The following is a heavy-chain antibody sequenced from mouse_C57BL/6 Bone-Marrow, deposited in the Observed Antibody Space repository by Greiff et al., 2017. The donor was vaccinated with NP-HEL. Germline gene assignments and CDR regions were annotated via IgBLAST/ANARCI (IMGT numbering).Heavy chain of an antibody. CDR1: GFSLTSYG. V-gene: IGHV2-6*03. D-gene: IGHD1-1*01. J-gene: IGHJ4*01. Sequence: QVQLKESGPGLVAPSQSLSITCTVSGFSLTSYGVHWVRQPPGKGLEWLVVIWSDGSTTYNSALKSRLSISKDNSKSQVFLKMNSLQTDDTAMYYCARGGFYGSSFYAMDYWGQGTSVTVSS. CDR3: ARGGFYGSSFYAMDY. CDR2: IWSDGST.